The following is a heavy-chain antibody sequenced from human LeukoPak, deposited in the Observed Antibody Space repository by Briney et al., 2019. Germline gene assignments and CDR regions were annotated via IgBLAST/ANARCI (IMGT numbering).Heavy chain of an antibody. V-gene: IGHV4-39*07. Sequence: SETLSLTCTVSGGSISSSSYYWGWIRQPPGKGLEWIGSIYYSGSTYYNPSLKSRVTISVDTSKNQFSLKLSSVTAADTAVYYCAREAPGFGELLRDFDYWGQGTLVTVSS. CDR1: GGSISSSSYY. J-gene: IGHJ4*02. D-gene: IGHD3-10*01. CDR3: AREAPGFGELLRDFDY. CDR2: IYYSGST.